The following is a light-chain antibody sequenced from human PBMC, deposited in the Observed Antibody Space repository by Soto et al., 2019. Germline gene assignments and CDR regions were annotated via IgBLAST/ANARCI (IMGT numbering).Light chain of an antibody. CDR3: QQYGNAPLT. Sequence: PGERATLSCRASQSVTSNYLAWYQPKPGQAPRVLIYGASSRTTVIPDRFSGSGSGTDFTLTISRLEPEDFAVYHCQQYGNAPLTFGQGTKVEIK. V-gene: IGKV3-20*01. J-gene: IGKJ1*01. CDR2: GAS. CDR1: QSVTSNY.